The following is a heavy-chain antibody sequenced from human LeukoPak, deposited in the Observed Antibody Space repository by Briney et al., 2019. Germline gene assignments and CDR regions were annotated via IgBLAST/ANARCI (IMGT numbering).Heavy chain of an antibody. CDR1: GYSFTSYW. CDR3: ARRGYCNIGSGPRGWFDP. Sequence: GESLKISCKCSGYSFTSYWIGWVRQMPGKGLEWMGIIYPGDSDTRYSPSFQGQVTISADRSISTAYLQWSSLKASDTAMYYCARRGYCNIGSGPRGWFDPWGQGTLVTVSS. V-gene: IGHV5-51*01. D-gene: IGHD2-15*01. J-gene: IGHJ5*02. CDR2: IYPGDSDT.